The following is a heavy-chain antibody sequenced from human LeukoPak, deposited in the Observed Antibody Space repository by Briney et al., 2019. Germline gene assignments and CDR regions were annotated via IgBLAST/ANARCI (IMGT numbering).Heavy chain of an antibody. Sequence: SETLPLTCPVYGGSLSSSSYYCRWILQPPERGLEWLGSFYLIRSTYYNPSLKSRVTISVDTSKNQFSLKLSSVTAADTAVYYCARDPYRGIAAAGNPRGWFDPWGQGTLVTVSS. J-gene: IGHJ5*02. CDR3: ARDPYRGIAAAGNPRGWFDP. CDR1: GGSLSSSSYY. CDR2: FYLIRST. D-gene: IGHD6-13*01. V-gene: IGHV4-39*02.